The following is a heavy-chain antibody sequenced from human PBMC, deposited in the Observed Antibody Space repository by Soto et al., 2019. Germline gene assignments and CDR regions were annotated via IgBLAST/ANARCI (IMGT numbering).Heavy chain of an antibody. CDR2: IIPIFGTA. V-gene: IGHV1-69*01. D-gene: IGHD3-22*01. CDR3: VGDRRCLFYDSSGYPKDAPECIDV. Sequence: QVQLVQSGAEVKKPGSSVKVSCKASGGTFSSYAISWVRQAPGQGLEWMGGIIPIFGTANYAQKFQDRVTITADESTSTAYMELSSLRSDNTAVYYCVGDRRCLFYDSSGYPKDAPECIDVGGQGTTVSVSS. CDR1: GGTFSSYA. J-gene: IGHJ6*02.